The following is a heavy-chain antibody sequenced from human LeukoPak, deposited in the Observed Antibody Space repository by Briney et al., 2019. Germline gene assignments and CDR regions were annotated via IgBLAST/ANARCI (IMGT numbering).Heavy chain of an antibody. Sequence: PGGSLRLSCAASGFTFSSYGMHWVRQAPGKGLEWVAFIRYDGSNKYYADSVKGRFTISRDNSKNTLYLQMNSLRAEDTAVYYCANFRTYYYDSSGSQDESFQHWGQGTLVTVSS. J-gene: IGHJ1*01. CDR2: IRYDGSNK. D-gene: IGHD3-22*01. V-gene: IGHV3-30*02. CDR1: GFTFSSYG. CDR3: ANFRTYYYDSSGSQDESFQH.